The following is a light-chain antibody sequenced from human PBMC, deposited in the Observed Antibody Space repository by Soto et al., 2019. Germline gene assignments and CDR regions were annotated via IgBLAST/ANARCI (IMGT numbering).Light chain of an antibody. J-gene: IGKJ1*01. CDR1: RGFSSSY. Sequence: ENVLTQSPGTLSLSPGERATLSCRPSRGFSSSYLAGYQQKPAKPPSLLIFDHSNRATGIPDRFSGSGSGTDFTLTISSLGPEDFAVYYCQQYGSSPPSWTFGQGTKVEIK. CDR3: QQYGSSPPSWT. V-gene: IGKV3-20*01. CDR2: DHS.